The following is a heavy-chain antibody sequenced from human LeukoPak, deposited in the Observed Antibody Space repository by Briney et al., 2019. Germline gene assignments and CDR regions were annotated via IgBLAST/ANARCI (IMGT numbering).Heavy chain of an antibody. V-gene: IGHV3-23*01. D-gene: IGHD3-10*01. CDR3: AKDAVRSYGFDY. Sequence: GGSLRLSCAASGFTFSSYAMSWVRQAPGKGLLVSAISGSGGSTYYADSVKGRFTISRDNSKNTLYLQMNSLRAEDTAVYYCAKDAVRSYGFDYWGQGTLVTVSS. CDR2: ISGSGGST. CDR1: GFTFSSYA. J-gene: IGHJ4*02.